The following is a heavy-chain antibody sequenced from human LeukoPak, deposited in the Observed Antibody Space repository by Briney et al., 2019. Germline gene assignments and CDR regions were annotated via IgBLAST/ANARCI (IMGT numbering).Heavy chain of an antibody. Sequence: GGPLRLSCAASGFTFSSYSMNWVRQAPGKGLEWVSSISSSSSYIYYADSVKGRFTISRDNAKNSLYLQMNSLRAEDTAVYYCARDLITMVRGVKGYYYGMDVWGQGTTVTVSS. J-gene: IGHJ6*02. CDR3: ARDLITMVRGVKGYYYGMDV. D-gene: IGHD3-10*01. CDR2: ISSSSSYI. CDR1: GFTFSSYS. V-gene: IGHV3-21*01.